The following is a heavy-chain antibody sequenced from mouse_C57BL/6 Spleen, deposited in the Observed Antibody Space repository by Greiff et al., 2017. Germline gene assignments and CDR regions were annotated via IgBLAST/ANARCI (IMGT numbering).Heavy chain of an antibody. CDR2: ILPNSGST. D-gene: IGHD2-3*01. Sequence: QVQLHQPGAELVKPGASVKLSCKSSGYTFPCSWMPWVTQRPGRGLAWIGRILPNSGSTKKNEKVKSKATLTVDKSSSTAYMQLSSLTSEDSAVDYGARLDWLVRNYAMDYWGQGTSVTVGS. CDR3: ARLDWLVRNYAMDY. CDR1: GYTFPCSW. V-gene: IGHV1-62-3*01. J-gene: IGHJ4*01.